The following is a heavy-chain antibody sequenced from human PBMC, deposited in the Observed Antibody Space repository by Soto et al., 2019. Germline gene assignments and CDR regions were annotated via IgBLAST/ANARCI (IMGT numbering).Heavy chain of an antibody. J-gene: IGHJ5*02. D-gene: IGHD2-15*01. V-gene: IGHV3-30*18. CDR2: ISYDGSNK. CDR3: AKVPAPDSQAFDP. Sequence: GGSLRLSCAASGFTFSSYGMHWVRQAPGKGLEWVAVISYDGSNKYYADSVKGRFTISRDNSKNTLYLQMNSLRAEDTAVYYCAKVPAPDSQAFDPWGQGTLVTVSS. CDR1: GFTFSSYG.